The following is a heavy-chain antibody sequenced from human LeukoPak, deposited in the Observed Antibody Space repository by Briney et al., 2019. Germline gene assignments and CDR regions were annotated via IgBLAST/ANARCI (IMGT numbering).Heavy chain of an antibody. CDR3: ARGPAAGTAWPFDY. D-gene: IGHD6-13*01. V-gene: IGHV1-69*01. CDR1: GGTFSSYA. J-gene: IGHJ4*02. CDR2: IIPIFGTA. Sequence: SVKVSCKASGGTFSSYAISWVRQAPGQGLEWMGGIIPIFGTANYAQKFQGRVTITADESTSTAYMELSSLRSEDTAVYYCARGPAAGTAWPFDYWGQGTLVTVSS.